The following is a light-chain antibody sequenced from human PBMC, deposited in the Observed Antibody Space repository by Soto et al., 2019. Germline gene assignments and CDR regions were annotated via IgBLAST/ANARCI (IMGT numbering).Light chain of an antibody. CDR1: QTISSY. CDR2: AAS. CDR3: QQSHRIPYP. Sequence: DIQMTQSPSSLSASVGDRVTITCRARQTISSYLNWYQQKPGKAPKLLIYAASSLQSGVPSRFSGSGSGTAFTLTISSPQPEDFATYYCQQSHRIPYPFGTGTKLEIK. V-gene: IGKV1-39*01. J-gene: IGKJ2*01.